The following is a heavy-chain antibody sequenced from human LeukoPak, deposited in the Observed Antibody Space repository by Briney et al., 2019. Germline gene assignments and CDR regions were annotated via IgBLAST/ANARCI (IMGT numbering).Heavy chain of an antibody. D-gene: IGHD2-21*02. V-gene: IGHV3-30*18. CDR3: AKYGDPWYYFDF. Sequence: GRSLRLSCAASGFSFSSYDIHWVRQAPGKGLEWEAIISYDGRIKKYADSVQGRFTVSRDNSKNTVFLQMDSLRSEDTAVYYCAKYGDPWYYFDFWGQGTLVAVSS. CDR2: ISYDGRIK. CDR1: GFSFSSYD. J-gene: IGHJ4*02.